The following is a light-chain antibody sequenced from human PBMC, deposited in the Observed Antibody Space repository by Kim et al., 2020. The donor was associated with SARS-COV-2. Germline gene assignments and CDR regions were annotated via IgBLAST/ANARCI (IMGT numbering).Light chain of an antibody. CDR2: GAS. CDR1: QTVTSTS. V-gene: IGKV3-20*01. J-gene: IGKJ1*01. CDR3: HQYATSPWT. Sequence: DIVLTQSPGTLSLSPGERATLSCRASQTVTSTSLAWYQQKPGQAPRLLIYGASTGATGIPYRFSGSGSGTDFTLTISRLEPEDFAVYYCHQYATSPWTFGQGTKLEI.